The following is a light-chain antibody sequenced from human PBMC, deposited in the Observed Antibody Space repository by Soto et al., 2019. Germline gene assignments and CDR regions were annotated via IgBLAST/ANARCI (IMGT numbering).Light chain of an antibody. CDR1: NSDVGTHNL. Sequence: QSVLTQPASVSGSPGQSITISCTGTNSDVGTHNLVSWYQLHPGKAPKLIIYEGTKRPSGVSIRFSGSKSGNTASLTIPGLQAEDEADYYCCSYALLFGTGTKV. CDR2: EGT. J-gene: IGLJ1*01. CDR3: CSYALL. V-gene: IGLV2-23*01.